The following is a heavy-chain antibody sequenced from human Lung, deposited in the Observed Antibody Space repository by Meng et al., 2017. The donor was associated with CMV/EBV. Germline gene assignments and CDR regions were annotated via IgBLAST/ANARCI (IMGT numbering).Heavy chain of an antibody. CDR2: IYPGDSDT. V-gene: IGHV5-51*01. CDR3: ARHRGVYYDFWSGYPDYFDY. D-gene: IGHD3-3*01. J-gene: IGHJ4*02. Sequence: GESXKISXKGSGYSFTSYWIGWVRQMPGKRLEWMGIIYPGDSDTRYSPSFQGQVTSSAAKSISTAYLQWSSLTASDTAMYYCARHRGVYYDFWSGYPDYFDYWGQGTLVTVSS. CDR1: GYSFTSYW.